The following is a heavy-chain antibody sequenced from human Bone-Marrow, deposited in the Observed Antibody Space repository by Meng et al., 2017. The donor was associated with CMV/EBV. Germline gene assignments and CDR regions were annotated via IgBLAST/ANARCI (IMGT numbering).Heavy chain of an antibody. CDR3: ARHGYDFWSGYYSY. CDR2: IYYSGST. CDR1: GGSISSSSYY. J-gene: IGHJ4*02. Sequence: ESLKISCTVSGGSISSSSYYWGWIRQPPGKGLEWIGSIYYSGSTYYNPSLKSRVTISVDTSKNQFSLKLSSVTAADTAVYYCARHGYDFWSGYYSYWGQGTLVTVSS. D-gene: IGHD3-3*01. V-gene: IGHV4-39*01.